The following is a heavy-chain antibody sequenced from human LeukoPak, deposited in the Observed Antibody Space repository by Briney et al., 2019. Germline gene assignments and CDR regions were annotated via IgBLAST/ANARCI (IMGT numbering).Heavy chain of an antibody. CDR1: GFTFSSYG. Sequence: RGSLRLSCAASGFTFSSYGMSWFRQAPGKRLEWVSAISGSGSTTYYADSVKGRFTISRDNSKNTLYLQMNSLRAEDTAVYYCAKGSFHCSSTSCPNDYWGQGTLVTVSS. CDR3: AKGSFHCSSTSCPNDY. J-gene: IGHJ4*02. CDR2: ISGSGSTT. D-gene: IGHD2-2*01. V-gene: IGHV3-23*01.